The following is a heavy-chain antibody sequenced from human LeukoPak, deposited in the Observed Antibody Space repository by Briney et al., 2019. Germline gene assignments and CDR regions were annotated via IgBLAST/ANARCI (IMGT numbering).Heavy chain of an antibody. D-gene: IGHD1-26*01. Sequence: SETLSLTCAVSGGSITTTDFDWAWIRQPPGPGFEWIATISSSGKAYYYPSLMSRVTISVDTSKNQFSLDVTSVTAADTGLFYCARFKGGTGFDYWGRGILVIVS. J-gene: IGHJ4*02. V-gene: IGHV4-39*01. CDR3: ARFKGGTGFDY. CDR2: ISSSGKA. CDR1: GGSITTTDFD.